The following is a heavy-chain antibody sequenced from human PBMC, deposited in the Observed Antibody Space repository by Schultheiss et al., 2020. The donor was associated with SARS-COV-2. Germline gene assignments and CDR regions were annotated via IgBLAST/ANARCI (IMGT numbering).Heavy chain of an antibody. D-gene: IGHD2-2*01. Sequence: SQTLSLTCAVYGGSFSGYYWSWIRQPPGKGLEWIGYIYYSGSTNYNPSLKSRVTISVDTSKNQFSLKLSSVTAADTAVYYCARDSDIVVVTAATRGYFQHWGQGTLVTVS. CDR2: IYYSGST. V-gene: IGHV4-59*12. CDR1: GGSFSGYY. J-gene: IGHJ1*01. CDR3: ARDSDIVVVTAATRGYFQH.